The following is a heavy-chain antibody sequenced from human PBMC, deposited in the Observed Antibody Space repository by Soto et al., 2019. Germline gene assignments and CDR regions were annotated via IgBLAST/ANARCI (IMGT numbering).Heavy chain of an antibody. CDR3: ARDLSSGWYGGSV. D-gene: IGHD6-19*01. V-gene: IGHV4-38-2*01. J-gene: IGHJ4*02. CDR1: GYSISSGYY. Sequence: SETLSLTWAVSGYSISSGYYWGWIRQPPGKGLEWIGSFYHSGSTYYNPSLKSRVTISVDTSKNQFSLKLSSVTAADTAVYYCARDLSSGWYGGSVWGQGTLVTVSS. CDR2: FYHSGST.